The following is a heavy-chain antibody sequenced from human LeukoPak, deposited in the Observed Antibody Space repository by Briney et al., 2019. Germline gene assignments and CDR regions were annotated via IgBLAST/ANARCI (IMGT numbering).Heavy chain of an antibody. D-gene: IGHD3-22*01. V-gene: IGHV3-7*03. CDR3: AKDYYDSYYFDY. CDR1: GFTFSSYW. CDR2: IKQDGSEK. Sequence: GGSLRLSCAASGFTFSSYWMSWVRQAPGKGLEWVANIKQDGSEKYNVDSVKGRFTISRDNAKNSLYLQMNSLRAEDTAVYYCAKDYYDSYYFDYWGQGTLVTVSS. J-gene: IGHJ4*02.